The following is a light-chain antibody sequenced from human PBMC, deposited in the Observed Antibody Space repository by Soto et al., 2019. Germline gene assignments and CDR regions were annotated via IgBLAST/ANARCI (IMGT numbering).Light chain of an antibody. CDR2: GPS. CDR1: QSVPRSY. Sequence: IVLTQSPGTLSLSPGERATLSCRASQSVPRSYLAWYLQKPGQAPRLLIYGPSSRATGIPDRFRGSGSGTDFTLTISRLEPEDFAVFYCQQYGSSITFGQGTRLETK. V-gene: IGKV3-20*01. J-gene: IGKJ5*01. CDR3: QQYGSSIT.